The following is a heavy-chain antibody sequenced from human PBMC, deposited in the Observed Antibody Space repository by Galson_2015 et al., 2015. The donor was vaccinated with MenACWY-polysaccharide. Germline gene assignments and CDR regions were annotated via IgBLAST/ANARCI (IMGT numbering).Heavy chain of an antibody. CDR3: ARGAYYFDP. V-gene: IGHV3-74*01. CDR2: INSDGSST. CDR1: GFSLNSYW. J-gene: IGHJ4*02. Sequence: SLRLSCAASGFSLNSYWMHWVRQAPGKGLVWVSRINSDGSSTAYAGSVKGRFTISRDNAKNTLYLQMNSLRVEDTAVYYCARGAYYFDPWGQGTLITVSS.